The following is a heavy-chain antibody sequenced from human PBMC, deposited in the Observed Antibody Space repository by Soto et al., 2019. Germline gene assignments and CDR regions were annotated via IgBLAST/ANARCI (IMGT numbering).Heavy chain of an antibody. V-gene: IGHV3-15*01. J-gene: IGHJ4*02. D-gene: IGHD6-19*01. CDR3: TTGVDSGWYNGYY. Sequence: GGSLRLSCAASGFTFSNAWMSWVRQAPGKGLEWVGRIKSKTDGGTTDYAAPVKGRFTISRDDSKNTLYLQMNSLKTEDTAVYYCTTGVDSGWYNGYYWGQGTLGTVSS. CDR1: GFTFSNAW. CDR2: IKSKTDGGTT.